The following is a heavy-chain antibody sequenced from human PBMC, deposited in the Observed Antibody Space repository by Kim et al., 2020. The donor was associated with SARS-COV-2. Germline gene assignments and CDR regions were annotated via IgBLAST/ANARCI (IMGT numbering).Heavy chain of an antibody. D-gene: IGHD6-13*01. CDR3: ASLAAGYGLDV. J-gene: IGHJ6*02. CDR2: T. V-gene: IGHV4-59*01. Sequence: TNSTPSLKGRITISVDTSKHKFSLKLNSVTAADTAVYYCASLAAGYGLDVWGQGTTVTVSS.